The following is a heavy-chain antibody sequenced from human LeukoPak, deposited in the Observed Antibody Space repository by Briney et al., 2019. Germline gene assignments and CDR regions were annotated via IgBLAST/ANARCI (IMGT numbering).Heavy chain of an antibody. CDR3: ARESPDIVVVVAAIPYYFDY. CDR2: IYTSGST. CDR1: GGSISSYY. V-gene: IGHV4-4*07. J-gene: IGHJ4*02. Sequence: PSETLSLTCTVSGGSISSYYWSWIRQPAGKGLEWIGRIYTSGSTNYNPSLKSRVTISVDTSKNQFSLKLSSVTAADTAVYYCARESPDIVVVVAAIPYYFDYWGQGTLVTVSS. D-gene: IGHD2-15*01.